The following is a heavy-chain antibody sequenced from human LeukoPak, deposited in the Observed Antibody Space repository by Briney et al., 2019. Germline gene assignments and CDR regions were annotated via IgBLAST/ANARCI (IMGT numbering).Heavy chain of an antibody. CDR1: GGSISNYY. CDR2: IYNNENT. Sequence: SETLSPTCSVSGGSISNYYWSGIRQPPGKGLEWIGYIYNNENTNYNPALKSRVTISADTSKSQFSLKLSSVTAADTAVYFCARGGNDILGAYFPGIYDMDVWGQGTTVNVSS. J-gene: IGHJ6*03. V-gene: IGHV4-59*01. D-gene: IGHD3-9*01. CDR3: ARGGNDILGAYFPGIYDMDV.